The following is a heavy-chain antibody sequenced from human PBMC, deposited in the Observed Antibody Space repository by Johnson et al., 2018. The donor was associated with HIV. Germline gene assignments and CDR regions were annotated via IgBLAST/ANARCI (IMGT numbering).Heavy chain of an antibody. CDR3: TTDKQLWLTVDI. CDR1: GFTFSSYD. CDR2: IKSKTDGGTT. D-gene: IGHD5-18*01. Sequence: EVQLVESGGGLVQPGGSLRLSCAASGFTFSSYDMHWVRQAPGKGLEWVGRIKSKTDGGTTDYAAPVKGRFTISRDDSKNTLYLQMNSLKTEDTAVYYCTTDKQLWLTVDIWGQGTMVTVSS. J-gene: IGHJ3*02. V-gene: IGHV3-15*07.